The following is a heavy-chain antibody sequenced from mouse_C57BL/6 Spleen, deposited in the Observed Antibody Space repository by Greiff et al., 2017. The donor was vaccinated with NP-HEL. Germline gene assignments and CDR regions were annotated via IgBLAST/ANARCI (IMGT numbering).Heavy chain of an antibody. V-gene: IGHV10-1*01. D-gene: IGHD2-3*01. CDR3: VRHPIYDGYHSYWYFDV. J-gene: IGHJ1*03. CDR2: IRSKSNNYAT. Sequence: GGGLVQPKGSLKLSCAASGFSFNTYAMNWVRQAPGKGLEWVARIRSKSNNYATYYADSVKDRFTISRDDSESMLYLQMNNLKTEDTAMYYCVRHPIYDGYHSYWYFDVWGTGTTVTVSS. CDR1: GFSFNTYA.